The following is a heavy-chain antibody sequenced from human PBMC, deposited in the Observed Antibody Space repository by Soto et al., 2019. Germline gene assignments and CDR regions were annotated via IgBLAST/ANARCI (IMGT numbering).Heavy chain of an antibody. CDR1: GFTFSSYW. J-gene: IGHJ4*02. CDR2: INSDGSST. V-gene: IGHV3-74*01. Sequence: EGQLVESGGGLVQPGGSLRLSCVASGFTFSSYWMHWVRQAPGKGLVWVSRINSDGSSTNYADSVKGRFTISRDNAKNTLYLQMNRMRAEYTTVYYCPRYSGGYVIGGFGYCVQGTLVPVSS. CDR3: PRYSGGYVIGGFGY. D-gene: IGHD5-12*01.